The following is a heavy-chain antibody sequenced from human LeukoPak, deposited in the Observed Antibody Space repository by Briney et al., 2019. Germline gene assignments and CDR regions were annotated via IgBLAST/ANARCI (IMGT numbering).Heavy chain of an antibody. CDR1: GFTFSSYA. CDR3: AREYSSGLVDY. CDR2: ISYDGSNK. Sequence: PGGSLRLSCAASGFTFSSYAMHWVRQAPGKGLEWVAVISYDGSNKKYADSVKGRFTISRDNSKNTLYLQMNSLRAEDTAVYYCAREYSSGLVDYWGQGTLVTVSS. V-gene: IGHV3-30*04. J-gene: IGHJ4*02. D-gene: IGHD6-19*01.